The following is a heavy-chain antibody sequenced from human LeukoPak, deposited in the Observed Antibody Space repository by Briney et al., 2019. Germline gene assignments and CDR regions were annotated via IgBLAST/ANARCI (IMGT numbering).Heavy chain of an antibody. CDR3: ARQRGSSGTINWLDP. Sequence: GESLKISCKASGYSFTNYWIGWVRQLPGEGLEWMGVIYPDDSDTRYSPSFQGQVTVSADRSISTAYLQWTSLKASDTAMYYCARQRGSSGTINWLDPWGQGTLVTVSS. CDR1: GYSFTNYW. J-gene: IGHJ5*02. D-gene: IGHD3-10*01. CDR2: IYPDDSDT. V-gene: IGHV5-51*01.